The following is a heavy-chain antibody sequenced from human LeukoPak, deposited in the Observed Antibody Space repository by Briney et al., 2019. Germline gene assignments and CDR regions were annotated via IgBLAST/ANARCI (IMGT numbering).Heavy chain of an antibody. J-gene: IGHJ5*02. CDR2: ISAYNGNT. CDR3: ARVVVSIFGVVMWFDP. Sequence: GASVKVSCKASGYTFTSYGISWVRQAPGQGLEWMGWISAYNGNTNYAQKLQGRVTMTTDTSTSTAYMELRSLRSDDTAVYYCARVVVSIFGVVMWFDPWGQGTLVTVSS. CDR1: GYTFTSYG. D-gene: IGHD3-3*01. V-gene: IGHV1-18*01.